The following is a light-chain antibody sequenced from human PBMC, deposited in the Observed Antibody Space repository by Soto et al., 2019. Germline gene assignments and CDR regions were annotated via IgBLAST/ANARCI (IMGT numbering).Light chain of an antibody. Sequence: EIVLTQYPGTLSLSPGETATLSCRASQSISGSYLAWYQQKPGQAPRLLIYGASSRATGIPDRFSGSGSGTDFTLTISSLQPEDFATYYCQQYNSYPKTFGQGTKVDIK. J-gene: IGKJ1*01. CDR3: QQYNSYPKT. CDR1: QSISGSY. CDR2: GAS. V-gene: IGKV3-20*01.